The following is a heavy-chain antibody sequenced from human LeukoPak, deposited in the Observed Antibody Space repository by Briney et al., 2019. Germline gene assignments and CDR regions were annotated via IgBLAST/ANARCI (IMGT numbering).Heavy chain of an antibody. CDR3: ARGIPGNSGSYPHDS. J-gene: IGHJ5*01. V-gene: IGHV4-59*01. Sequence: AETLSLTCTVSGGFISIAYWGWIRQPPGKGLECIGYIHLRGTTTSRVSTSYNPSLKSRVSMLVDTSKNHFSLMLSSVSAADTAVYYCARGIPGNSGSYPHDSWGQGTLVTVSS. CDR2: IHLRGTTTSRVST. D-gene: IGHD1-26*01. CDR1: GGFISIAY.